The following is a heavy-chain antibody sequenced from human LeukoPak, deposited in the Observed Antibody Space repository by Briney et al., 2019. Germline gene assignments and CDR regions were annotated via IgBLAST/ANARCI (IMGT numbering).Heavy chain of an antibody. J-gene: IGHJ3*02. CDR2: ISYDGSNK. V-gene: IGHV3-30*18. D-gene: IGHD6-13*01. CDR3: AKDAESIAAGSDAFDI. Sequence: PGGSLRLSCAASGFTFSSYGMHWVRQAPGKGLEWVAVISYDGSNKYYADSVKGRFTISRDNSKYTLYLQMNSLRAEDSAVYYCAKDAESIAAGSDAFDIWGQGTMVTVSS. CDR1: GFTFSSYG.